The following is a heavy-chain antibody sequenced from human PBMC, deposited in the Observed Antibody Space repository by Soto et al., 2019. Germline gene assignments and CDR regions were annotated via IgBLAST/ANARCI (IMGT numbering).Heavy chain of an antibody. Sequence: PSETLSLTCAVYGGSFSDYYWSWIRQPPGKGLEWIGEINHSGSTNYNPSLKSRVTISVDTSKNQFSLKLSSVTAADTAVYYCARGSPRIYMWRYYFDYWGQGTLVTVSS. D-gene: IGHD2-15*01. CDR3: ARGSPRIYMWRYYFDY. CDR1: GGSFSDYY. CDR2: INHSGST. J-gene: IGHJ4*02. V-gene: IGHV4-34*01.